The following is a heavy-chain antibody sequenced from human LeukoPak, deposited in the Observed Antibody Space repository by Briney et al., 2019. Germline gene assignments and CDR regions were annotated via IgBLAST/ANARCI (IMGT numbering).Heavy chain of an antibody. CDR2: INAGNGNT. CDR3: ARASTSRPIAALGY. CDR1: GYTFTSYA. Sequence: ASVKVSCKASGYTFTSYAMHWVRQAPGQRPEWMGWINAGNGNTKYSQRFQGRVTITRDTSASTAYMELSSLRSEDTAVYYCARASTSRPIAALGYWGQGTLVTVSS. J-gene: IGHJ4*02. V-gene: IGHV1-3*01. D-gene: IGHD6-13*01.